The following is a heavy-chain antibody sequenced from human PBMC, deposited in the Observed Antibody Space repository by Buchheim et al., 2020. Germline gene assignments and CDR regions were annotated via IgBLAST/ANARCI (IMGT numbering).Heavy chain of an antibody. V-gene: IGHV4-61*02. J-gene: IGHJ5*02. CDR3: ARDNPGGYDSTGRRLRYWLDP. CDR2: IYTSGTT. Sequence: QVQLQESGPGLVKPSQTLSLTCTVSGGSMSSGSYYWTWIRQSAGKGLEWIGDIYTSGTTKYNPSLKSRVTISLDTSKNELSLELSSVTAADTAVYFCARDNPGGYDSTGRRLRYWLDPWGQGT. D-gene: IGHD3-22*01. CDR1: GGSMSSGSYY.